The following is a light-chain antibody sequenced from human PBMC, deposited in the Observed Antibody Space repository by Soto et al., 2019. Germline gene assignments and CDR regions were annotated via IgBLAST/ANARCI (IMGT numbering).Light chain of an antibody. Sequence: EIVLTLSPVTLSLTTGERATLSCRASQTVSRMYLSWFQQKPGQAPRLLIYGTSTRATGIPVRFSGSGSGTDFTLTISSLQPEDFAVYFCHQDFNLPWTFGQGTKVDI. V-gene: IGKV3D-7*01. CDR3: HQDFNLPWT. CDR1: QTVSRMY. CDR2: GTS. J-gene: IGKJ1*01.